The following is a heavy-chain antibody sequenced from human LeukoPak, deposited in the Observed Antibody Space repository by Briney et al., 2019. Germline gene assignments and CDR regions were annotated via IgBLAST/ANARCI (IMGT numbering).Heavy chain of an antibody. CDR2: ISAYNGNT. CDR1: GYTFTSYG. V-gene: IGHV1-18*01. J-gene: IGHJ3*02. D-gene: IGHD5-18*01. CDR3: ARRIQLRPNDAFDI. Sequence: GASVKVSCKASGYTFTSYGISWVRHAPGQGLERMGWISAYNGNTNYAQKLQGRVTMATDTSTSTAYMELRSLRSDDTAVYYCARRIQLRPNDAFDIWGQGTMVTVSS.